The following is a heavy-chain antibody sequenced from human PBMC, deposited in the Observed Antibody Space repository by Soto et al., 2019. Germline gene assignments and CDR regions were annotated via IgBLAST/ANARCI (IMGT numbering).Heavy chain of an antibody. V-gene: IGHV3-30*03. J-gene: IGHJ4*02. CDR1: GFTFSSYG. CDR2: ISYDGSNK. D-gene: IGHD2-8*02. Sequence: PGGSLRLSCAASGFTFSSYGMHWVRQAPGKGLEWVAVISYDGSNKYYADSVKGRFTISRDNSKNTLYLQMNSLRAEDTAVYYCATTRLLAFDYWGQGTLVTVSS. CDR3: ATTRLLAFDY.